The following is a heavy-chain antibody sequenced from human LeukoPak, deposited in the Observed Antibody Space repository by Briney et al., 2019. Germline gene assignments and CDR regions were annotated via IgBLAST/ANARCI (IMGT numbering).Heavy chain of an antibody. CDR2: IIPIFGTA. CDR1: GGTFSSYA. V-gene: IGHV1-69*13. CDR3: ARGPWNYNYYYYYMDV. Sequence: SVKVSCKASGGTFSSYAISWVRQAPGQGLEWMGGIIPIFGTANYAQKFQGRVTITADESTSTAYMELSSLRSEDTAVYYCARGPWNYNYYYYYMDVWGKGTTVTVSS. J-gene: IGHJ6*03. D-gene: IGHD1-7*01.